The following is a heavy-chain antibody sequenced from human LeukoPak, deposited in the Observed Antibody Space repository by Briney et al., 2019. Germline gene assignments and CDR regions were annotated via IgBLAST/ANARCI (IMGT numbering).Heavy chain of an antibody. J-gene: IGHJ4*02. V-gene: IGHV5-51*01. CDR2: IYPGDSDT. Sequence: GESLKISCKGSGYSFTSYWIGWVRQMPGKGLEWMGIIYPGDSDTRYSPSFQGQVTISADKSISTAYLQWSSLKASDTAMYYCARGADCGGDCKGVDYWGQGTLVTVSS. D-gene: IGHD2-21*01. CDR1: GYSFTSYW. CDR3: ARGADCGGDCKGVDY.